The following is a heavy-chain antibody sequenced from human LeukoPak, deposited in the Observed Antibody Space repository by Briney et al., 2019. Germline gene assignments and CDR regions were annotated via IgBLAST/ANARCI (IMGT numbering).Heavy chain of an antibody. J-gene: IGHJ4*02. V-gene: IGHV4-59*01. CDR2: IYYSGST. Sequence: PSETLSLTCTVSGGSISSYYWSWIRQPPGKGLEWIGYIYYSGSTNYNPSLKSRVTISVGTSKNQFSLKLSSVTAADTAVYYCARVRFFPYYFDYWGQGTLVTVSS. D-gene: IGHD3-3*01. CDR1: GGSISSYY. CDR3: ARVRFFPYYFDY.